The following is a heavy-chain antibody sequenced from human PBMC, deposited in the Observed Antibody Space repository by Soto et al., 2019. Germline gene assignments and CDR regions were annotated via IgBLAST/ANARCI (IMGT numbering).Heavy chain of an antibody. CDR3: ARDIDWYSNSSGFDN. Sequence: GGSLRLSCAASGFTFSSYGMHWVRQAPGKGLEWVAVIWHDGSNKHYADPVKGRFTISRDNSKNTLSLQMNSLRAEDTAIYYCARDIDWYSNSSGFDNWGQGTLVSVSS. CDR2: IWHDGSNK. J-gene: IGHJ4*02. CDR1: GFTFSSYG. V-gene: IGHV3-33*01. D-gene: IGHD1-26*01.